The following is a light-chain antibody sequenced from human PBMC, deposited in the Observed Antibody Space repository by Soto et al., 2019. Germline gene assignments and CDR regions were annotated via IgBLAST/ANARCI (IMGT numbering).Light chain of an antibody. CDR2: GSG. V-gene: IGLV1-40*01. J-gene: IGLJ1*01. CDR3: QSYDNSLRGGV. CDR1: SSNIGAGYG. Sequence: QSVLTQPPSVSGAPGQGVTILCTGSSSNIGAGYGVNWYKQLPGTAPKLVIYGSGNRPSGVPDRFSGSKSGSSASLAITGLQAEDEADYYCQSYDNSLRGGVFAAGTKLTVL.